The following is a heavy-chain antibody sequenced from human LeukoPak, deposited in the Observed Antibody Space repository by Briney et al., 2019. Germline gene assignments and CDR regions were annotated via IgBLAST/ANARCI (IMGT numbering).Heavy chain of an antibody. Sequence: ASVKVSRKASEYTFSDYYIHWVRQAPGQGLEWLGWTNPKSGVTNYAQKFQGRVTMTRDPSISSAYMELNSLRSDDTAVYYCARDAWLVGATNLYYFDHWGQGTVITVSS. CDR2: TNPKSGVT. J-gene: IGHJ4*02. CDR1: EYTFSDYY. D-gene: IGHD1-26*01. CDR3: ARDAWLVGATNLYYFDH. V-gene: IGHV1-2*02.